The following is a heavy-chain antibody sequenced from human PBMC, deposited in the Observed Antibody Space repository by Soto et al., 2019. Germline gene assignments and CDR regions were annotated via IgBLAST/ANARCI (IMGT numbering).Heavy chain of an antibody. CDR1: GLTVSRTQ. D-gene: IGHD5-12*01. V-gene: IGHV3-53*01. CDR3: AKWLRGGSYYCDF. J-gene: IGHJ4*02. Sequence: PGGSLRLSCAVSGLTVSRTQMSWVRQAPGKGLEWVALVQSNHVTYYADSVRGRFTVSRDNSKNTLYLQMDSLRVEDTALYYCAKWLRGGSYYCDFWGQGAMVTVSS. CDR2: VQSNHVT.